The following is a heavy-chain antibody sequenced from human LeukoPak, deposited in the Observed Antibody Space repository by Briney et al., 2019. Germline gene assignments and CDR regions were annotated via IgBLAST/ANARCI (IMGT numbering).Heavy chain of an antibody. CDR1: GGSFSGYY. J-gene: IGHJ6*03. CDR2: INHSGST. D-gene: IGHD5-18*01. V-gene: IGHV4-34*01. CDR3: ARLPLRGYSYGQGYYYYYMDV. Sequence: SETLSLTCAVYGGSFSGYYWSWIRQPPGKGLEWIGEINHSGSTNYNPSLKSRVTISVDTSKNQFSLKLSSVTAADTAVYYCARLPLRGYSYGQGYYYYYMDVWGKGTTVTISS.